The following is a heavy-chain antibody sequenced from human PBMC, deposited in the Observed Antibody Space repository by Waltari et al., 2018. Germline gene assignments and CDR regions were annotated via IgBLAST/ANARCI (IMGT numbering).Heavy chain of an antibody. CDR1: GFTFSSYA. J-gene: IGHJ4*02. Sequence: EVQLLESGGGLVQPGGSLRLSCAASGFTFSSYAMSWVRQAPGKGLGGVSAISGSGGSTYYADSVKGRFTISRDNSKNTLYLQMNSLRAEDTAVYYCAKEWDGSGRSGSFDYWGQGTLVTVSS. CDR3: AKEWDGSGRSGSFDY. D-gene: IGHD3-10*01. CDR2: ISGSGGST. V-gene: IGHV3-23*01.